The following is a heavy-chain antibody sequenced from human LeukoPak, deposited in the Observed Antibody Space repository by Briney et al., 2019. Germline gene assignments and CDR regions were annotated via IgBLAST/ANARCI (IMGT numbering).Heavy chain of an antibody. V-gene: IGHV1-69*05. CDR1: GGTFSSYA. CDR2: IIPIFGTA. D-gene: IGHD2-2*01. Sequence: SVKVSCKASGGTFSSYAISWVRQAPGQGLEWMGGIIPIFGTANYAQTFQGRVTITTDESTSTAYMELSSLRSEDTAVYYCASHSRASAYYYYRDVWGKGTTVTVSS. J-gene: IGHJ6*03. CDR3: ASHSRASAYYYYRDV.